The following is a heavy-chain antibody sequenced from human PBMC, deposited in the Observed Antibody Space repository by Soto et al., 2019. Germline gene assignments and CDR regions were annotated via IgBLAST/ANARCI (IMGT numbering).Heavy chain of an antibody. J-gene: IGHJ6*02. D-gene: IGHD3-10*01. Sequence: EVQLLESGGGLVQPGGSLRLSCAASGFTFSSYAMSWVRQAPGKGLEWVSAISGSGGSTYYADSVKGRFTISRDNSKNTLYLQMNSLRAEDTAVYYCAKDLGADYGSGYYDYYCYYGMDVWGQGTTVTVSS. CDR1: GFTFSSYA. CDR3: AKDLGADYGSGYYDYYCYYGMDV. V-gene: IGHV3-23*01. CDR2: ISGSGGST.